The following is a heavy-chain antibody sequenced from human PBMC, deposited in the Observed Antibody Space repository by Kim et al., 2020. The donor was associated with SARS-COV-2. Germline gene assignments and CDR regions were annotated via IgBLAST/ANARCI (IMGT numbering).Heavy chain of an antibody. CDR1: GFTFSNAW. Sequence: GGSLRLSCAASGFTFSNAWMSWVRQAPGKGLEWVGRIKSKTDGGTTDYAAHVTGRFTISRDDSKNTLYLQMNSLKTEDTAVYYCTTDRFGEIVDYWGQGTLVTGSS. J-gene: IGHJ4*02. CDR3: TTDRFGEIVDY. V-gene: IGHV3-15*01. D-gene: IGHD3-10*01. CDR2: IKSKTDGGTT.